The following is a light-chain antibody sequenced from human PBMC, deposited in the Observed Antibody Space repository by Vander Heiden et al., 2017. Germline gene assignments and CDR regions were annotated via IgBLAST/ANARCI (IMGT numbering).Light chain of an antibody. V-gene: IGKV2-28*01. CDR3: RQALQTPRT. Sequence: DIVMTQSPLSLPVTPGEPASISCRSSQSLLHSNGYNYLDWYLQKPGQSPQLLIHLASNRASGVPDRFSGSGSGTDFTLKISRVEAEDVGVYYCRQALQTPRTFGQGTKVEIK. J-gene: IGKJ1*01. CDR2: LAS. CDR1: QSLLHSNGYNY.